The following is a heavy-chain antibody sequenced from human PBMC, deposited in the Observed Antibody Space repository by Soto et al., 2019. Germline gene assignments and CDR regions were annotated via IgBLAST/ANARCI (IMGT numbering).Heavy chain of an antibody. CDR3: AGATNPQLRFLEWCRQYYDY. J-gene: IGHJ4*01. V-gene: IGHV1-2*04. CDR2: INPNSGGT. Sequence: SAVKVSWKTSGYTFTGCYMHWVRQAPGQGLEWMGWINPNSGGTNYAQKFQGWVTMTRDTSISTAYMELSRLRSDDTAVYYCAGATNPQLRFLEWCRQYYDYWGDGILVTDSS. D-gene: IGHD3-3*01. CDR1: GYTFTGCY.